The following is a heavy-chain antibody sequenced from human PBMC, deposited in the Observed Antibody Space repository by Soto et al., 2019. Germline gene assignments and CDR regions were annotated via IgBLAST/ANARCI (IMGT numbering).Heavy chain of an antibody. V-gene: IGHV4-39*01. CDR3: ARRLVSTEGYGMDV. Sequence: SETLSLTCTVSGGSISNTSYYWGWIRQPPGKGLEWIGSIYYSGSTYLNPSLQSRVTISVDTSKNQFSLKVSSVTAADTATYYCARRLVSTEGYGMDVWGQGTTVT. D-gene: IGHD3-9*01. CDR1: GGSISNTSYY. CDR2: IYYSGST. J-gene: IGHJ6*02.